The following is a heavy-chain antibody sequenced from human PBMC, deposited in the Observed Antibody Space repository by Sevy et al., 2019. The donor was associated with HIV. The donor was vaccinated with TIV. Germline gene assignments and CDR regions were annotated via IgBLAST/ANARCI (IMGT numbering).Heavy chain of an antibody. CDR2: IRSKDYGGAT. D-gene: IGHD3-22*01. Sequence: GGSLRLSCTGSGFTFGDYAMSWFRQAPGMGLEWVGFIRSKDYGGATEYAASVKGRFTISRDDSKSIADLQMNSLKTEDTAVYYCTMGYYYDSSGYSDYWGQGTLVTVSS. J-gene: IGHJ4*02. V-gene: IGHV3-49*03. CDR3: TMGYYYDSSGYSDY. CDR1: GFTFGDYA.